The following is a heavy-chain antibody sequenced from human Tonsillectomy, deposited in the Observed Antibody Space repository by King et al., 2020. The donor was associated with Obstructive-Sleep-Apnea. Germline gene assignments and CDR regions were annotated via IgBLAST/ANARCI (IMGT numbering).Heavy chain of an antibody. J-gene: IGHJ4*02. CDR1: GFTFSGAA. Sequence: VQLVESGGDLVQPGGSLKLSCAASGFTFSGAAMYWVRQGSGKGLEWVGRIRSKANSYATAYAASVKGRFTISRDDSKNTAFLQMNSLKSEDTAVYYCSSPYSATSQPGYWGQGTLVTVSS. D-gene: IGHD5-12*01. CDR2: IRSKANSYAT. CDR3: SSPYSATSQPGY. V-gene: IGHV3-73*01.